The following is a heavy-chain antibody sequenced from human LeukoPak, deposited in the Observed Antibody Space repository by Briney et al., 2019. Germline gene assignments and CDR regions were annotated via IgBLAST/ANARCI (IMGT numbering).Heavy chain of an antibody. D-gene: IGHD3-10*01. CDR3: ARMVRGIDNWYDP. CDR2: IHPGDSDT. V-gene: IGHV5-51*01. Sequence: GESLKISCQGSGYSFTSYWIAWVRQMPGKGLEWMGIIHPGDSDTRCSPSFQGQVTISADKSISTAYLQWRSLKASDTAMYYCARMVRGIDNWYDPWGQGTLVTVSS. CDR1: GYSFTSYW. J-gene: IGHJ5*02.